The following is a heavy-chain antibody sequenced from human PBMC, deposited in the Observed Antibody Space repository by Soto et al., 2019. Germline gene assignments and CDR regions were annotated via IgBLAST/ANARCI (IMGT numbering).Heavy chain of an antibody. CDR3: VREPRYCSGGSCSIMGDAFDI. Sequence: EVQLVESGGGLVQPGGSLRLSCVASGFSVTDIYMNWVRQAPGKGLEWVSVIYNEFTDYADSVRGRFSISTDSSKNALYLQMTSLRGEDSAVYYCVREPRYCSGGSCSIMGDAFDIWGQGTKVTVSS. J-gene: IGHJ3*02. D-gene: IGHD2-15*01. CDR1: GFSVTDIY. V-gene: IGHV3-66*01. CDR2: IYNEFT.